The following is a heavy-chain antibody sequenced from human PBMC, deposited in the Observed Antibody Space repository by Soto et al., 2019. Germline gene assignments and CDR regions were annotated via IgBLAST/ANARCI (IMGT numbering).Heavy chain of an antibody. CDR2: IFSNDEK. CDR3: ARMEGYYAILTGYYHYYYYGMDV. J-gene: IGHJ6*02. D-gene: IGHD3-9*01. V-gene: IGHV2-26*01. CDR1: GFSLSNARMG. Sequence: QVTLKESGPVLVKPTETLTLTCTVSGFSLSNARMGVSWIRQPPGKALEWLAHIFSNDEKSYSTSLKSRLTISKDTSKSQVVLTMTNMDPVDTATYYCARMEGYYAILTGYYHYYYYGMDVWGQGTTVTVSS.